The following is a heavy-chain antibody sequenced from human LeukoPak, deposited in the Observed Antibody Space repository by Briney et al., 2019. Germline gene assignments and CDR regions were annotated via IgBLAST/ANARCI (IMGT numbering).Heavy chain of an antibody. CDR1: GFTFSSYS. V-gene: IGHV3-48*01. J-gene: IGHJ4*02. CDR2: ISSSSSTI. Sequence: PGGSLRLSCAASGFTFSSYSMNWVRQAPGKGLEWVSYISSSSSTIYYADSVKGRFTISRDNAKNSLYLQMNSLRAEDTAVYYCAKGAFCSGSSCSTIWDYWGQGTLVTVSS. CDR3: AKGAFCSGSSCSTIWDY. D-gene: IGHD2-2*02.